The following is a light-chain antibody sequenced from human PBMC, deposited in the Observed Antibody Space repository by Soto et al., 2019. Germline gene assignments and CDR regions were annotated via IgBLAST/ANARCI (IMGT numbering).Light chain of an antibody. J-gene: IGKJ2*01. CDR1: QSVSSSF. V-gene: IGKV3-20*01. Sequence: EIVLTQSPGTLSLSPGDKATLSCRASQSVSSSFLAWYQQKPGQAPRLLIYGASSRATGIPDRFSGSGSGTDFTLTISRLEPEDFAVYYCQQYDSLPRTFGQGTKLEIK. CDR3: QQYDSLPRT. CDR2: GAS.